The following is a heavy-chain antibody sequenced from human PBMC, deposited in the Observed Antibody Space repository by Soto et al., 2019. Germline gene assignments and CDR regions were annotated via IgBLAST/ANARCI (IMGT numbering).Heavy chain of an antibody. CDR2: IIPILGIA. CDR3: ARGGSKGYDAFDI. Sequence: ASVKVSCKASGGTFSSYTISWVRQAPGQGLEWMGSIIPILGIANYAQKFQGRVTITADKSTSTAYMELSSLRSEDTAVYYCARGGSKGYDAFDIWGQGTMVTVSS. J-gene: IGHJ3*02. D-gene: IGHD5-12*01. CDR1: GGTFSSYT. V-gene: IGHV1-69*02.